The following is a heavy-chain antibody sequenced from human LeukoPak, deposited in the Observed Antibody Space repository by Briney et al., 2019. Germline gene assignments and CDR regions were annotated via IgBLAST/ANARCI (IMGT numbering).Heavy chain of an antibody. J-gene: IGHJ4*02. CDR3: GXCGSDCYYFDY. D-gene: IGHD2-21*01. CDR1: GFTFSNYA. V-gene: IGHV3-23*01. CDR2: ISVSGGRT. Sequence: PGGSLRLSCAASGFTFSNYAMNWVRQAPGKGLEWVSAISVSGGRTYYTDSVKGRFTISRDDSKNTLYLQMNSLRVDDTAVYYCGXCGSDCYYFDYWGQGTLVTVSS.